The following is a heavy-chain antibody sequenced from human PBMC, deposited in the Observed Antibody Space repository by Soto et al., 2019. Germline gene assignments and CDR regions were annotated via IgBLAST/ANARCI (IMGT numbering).Heavy chain of an antibody. CDR2: IYYSGST. Sequence: SETLSLTCTVSGGSISSSSYYWGWIRQPPGKGLEWIGSIYYSGSTYYNPSLKSRVTISVDTSKNQFSLKLSSVTAADTAVYYCARYCSGGSCYSPWFDPWGQGTLVTVSS. CDR3: ARYCSGGSCYSPWFDP. V-gene: IGHV4-39*01. CDR1: GGSISSSSYY. J-gene: IGHJ5*02. D-gene: IGHD2-15*01.